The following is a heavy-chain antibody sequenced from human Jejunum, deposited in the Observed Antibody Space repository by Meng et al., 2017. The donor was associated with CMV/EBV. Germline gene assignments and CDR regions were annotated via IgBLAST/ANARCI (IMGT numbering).Heavy chain of an antibody. D-gene: IGHD6-19*01. CDR1: GFTFSDNY. CDR2: ISNSGSDT. Sequence: QVQLVVSGGDLVNPGGPLRLSCVASGFTFSDNYMSWIRQAPGKGLEWVSYISNSGSDTNYADSVKGRFTISRDNSKNSLYLQMNSLRAEDAAVYYCARIPAYSIGWYNHFDSWGQGTLVTVSS. J-gene: IGHJ4*02. V-gene: IGHV3-11*05. CDR3: ARIPAYSIGWYNHFDS.